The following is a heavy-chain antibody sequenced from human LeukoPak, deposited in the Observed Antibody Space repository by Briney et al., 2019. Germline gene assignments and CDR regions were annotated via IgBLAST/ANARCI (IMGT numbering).Heavy chain of an antibody. CDR3: ARAYGGYDFFDY. CDR2: IIPIFGTA. J-gene: IGHJ4*02. D-gene: IGHD5-12*01. Sequence: ASVKVSCKASGGTFSSYAISWVRQAPGQGLEWMGGIIPIFGTANYAQKFQGRVTSTADESTSTAYMEVSSLRSEDTAVYYCARAYGGYDFFDYWGQGILVTVSS. CDR1: GGTFSSYA. V-gene: IGHV1-69*13.